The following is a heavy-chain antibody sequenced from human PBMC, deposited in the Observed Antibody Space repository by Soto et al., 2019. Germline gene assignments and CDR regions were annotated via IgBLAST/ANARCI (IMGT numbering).Heavy chain of an antibody. CDR3: ARDYYGMDV. J-gene: IGHJ6*02. CDR1: GGSISSGGYS. Sequence: QVQLQESGSGLVKPSQTLSLTCTVSGGSISSGGYSWTWIRQSPGKGLEWIGYTYQSGSAYYNPSLKSRVTISVDRSKNQFSLNLTSVTAADTAVYYCARDYYGMDVWGQGTTGTVSS. V-gene: IGHV4-30-2*06. CDR2: TYQSGSA.